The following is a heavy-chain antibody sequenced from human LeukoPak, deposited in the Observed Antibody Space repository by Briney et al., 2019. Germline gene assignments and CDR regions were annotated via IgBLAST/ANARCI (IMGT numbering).Heavy chain of an antibody. Sequence: SVKVSCKASGGTFSSYAISWVRQAPGQGLEWMGRIIPILGIANYAQKFQGRVTITADKSTSTAYMELSSLRSEDTAVYYRASLNYGGNSGGWGQGTLVTVSS. CDR2: IIPILGIA. CDR3: ASLNYGGNSGG. CDR1: GGTFSSYA. V-gene: IGHV1-69*04. D-gene: IGHD4-23*01. J-gene: IGHJ4*02.